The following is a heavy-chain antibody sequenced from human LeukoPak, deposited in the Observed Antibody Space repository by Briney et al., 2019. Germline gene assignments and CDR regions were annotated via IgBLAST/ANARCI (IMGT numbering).Heavy chain of an antibody. CDR1: GYTFTSYG. D-gene: IGHD1-26*01. CDR3: ALSGSYAPFDY. J-gene: IGHJ4*02. CDR2: ISAYNGNT. Sequence: WSSVKVSCKASGYTFTSYGISWVRQAPGQGLEWMGWISAYNGNTNYAQKLQGRVTMTTDTSTSTAYMELRSLRSDDTAVYYCALSGSYAPFDYWGQGTLVTVSS. V-gene: IGHV1-18*01.